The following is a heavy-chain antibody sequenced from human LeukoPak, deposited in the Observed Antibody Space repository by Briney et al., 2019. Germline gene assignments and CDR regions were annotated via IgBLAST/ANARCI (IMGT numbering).Heavy chain of an antibody. CDR1: GFTFSSYA. CDR3: AKGGGYFQN. V-gene: IGHV3-23*01. Sequence: GGSLRLSCAASGFTFSSYAMSWVRQAPGKGLEWVSTISGNGGTTYYADSVKGRFTISRDISENTLYLQMNSLRAGDTALYYCAKGGGYFQNWGQGTLVTVSS. CDR2: ISGNGGTT. J-gene: IGHJ1*01. D-gene: IGHD3-16*01.